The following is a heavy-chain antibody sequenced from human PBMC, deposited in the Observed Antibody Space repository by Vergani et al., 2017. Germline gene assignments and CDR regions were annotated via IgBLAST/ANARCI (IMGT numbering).Heavy chain of an antibody. V-gene: IGHV1-2*02. D-gene: IGHD2-2*01. Sequence: QVQLVQSGAEVKKPGASVKVSCKASGYTFTGYYMHWVRQAPGQGLEWMGWINPNSGGTNYAQKFQGRVTMTMDTSISTAYMELSRLRSDDTAVYYCARVVVPAAIPNWFDPWGQGTLVTVSS. J-gene: IGHJ5*02. CDR3: ARVVVPAAIPNWFDP. CDR1: GYTFTGYY. CDR2: INPNSGGT.